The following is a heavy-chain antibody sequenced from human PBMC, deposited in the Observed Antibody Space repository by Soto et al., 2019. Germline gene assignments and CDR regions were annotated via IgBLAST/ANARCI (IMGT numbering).Heavy chain of an antibody. CDR1: GVSLSTTGVG. CDR2: IYWDDDK. CDR3: AHRLSGDGSFDI. V-gene: IGHV2-5*02. J-gene: IGHJ3*02. Sequence: QITLKESGPTLVKPTQTLRLTCTLSGVSLSTTGVGVGWIRQPPGKALEWLALIYWDDDKRYSPSLKSRLTITKDTSKNQVVLTMTNLDPVDTATYYCAHRLSGDGSFDIWGQGTMVTVSS. D-gene: IGHD3-10*01.